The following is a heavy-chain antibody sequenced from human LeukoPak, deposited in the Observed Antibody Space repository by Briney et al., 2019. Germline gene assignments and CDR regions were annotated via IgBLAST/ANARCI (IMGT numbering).Heavy chain of an antibody. CDR2: ISYDGSNK. V-gene: IGHV3-30*04. J-gene: IGHJ5*02. CDR1: GFTFSSYA. D-gene: IGHD3-3*01. Sequence: GGSLRLSCAASGFTFSSYAMHWVRQAPGEGLEWVAVISYDGSNKYYADSVKGRFTISRDNSKNTLYLQMNSLRAEDTAVYYCARDLSYYDFWSGYDQNWFDPWGQGTLVTVSS. CDR3: ARDLSYYDFWSGYDQNWFDP.